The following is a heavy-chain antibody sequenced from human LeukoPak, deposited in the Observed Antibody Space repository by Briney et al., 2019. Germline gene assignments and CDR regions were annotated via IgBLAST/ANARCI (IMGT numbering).Heavy chain of an antibody. D-gene: IGHD3-10*01. Sequence: GGSLRLSCAASGFTFDDYAMPWVRQAPGKGLEWVSGISWNSGSIGYADSVKGRFTISRDNAKNSLYLQMNSLRAEDTALYYCAKDSYYGSGSYTGHMDVWGKGTTVTVSS. V-gene: IGHV3-9*01. J-gene: IGHJ6*03. CDR2: ISWNSGSI. CDR3: AKDSYYGSGSYTGHMDV. CDR1: GFTFDDYA.